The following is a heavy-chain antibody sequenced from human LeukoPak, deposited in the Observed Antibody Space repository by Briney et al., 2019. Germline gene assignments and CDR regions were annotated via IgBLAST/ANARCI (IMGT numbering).Heavy chain of an antibody. V-gene: IGHV3-30*18. CDR2: ISNDETNK. CDR3: AKEGQRGSYGVYDDYH. D-gene: IGHD5/OR15-5a*01. J-gene: IGHJ5*02. CDR1: GFTFSSYE. Sequence: GGSLRLSCAASGFTFSSYEMNWVRQAPGKGLEWVAVISNDETNKYYTDSVRGRFTISRDNSKNMVYLQMNSLRVEDTAVYYCAKEGQRGSYGVYDDYHWGQGTLVTVSS.